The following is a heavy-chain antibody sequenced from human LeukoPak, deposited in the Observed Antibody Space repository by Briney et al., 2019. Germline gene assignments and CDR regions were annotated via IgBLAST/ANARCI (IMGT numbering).Heavy chain of an antibody. CDR2: ISSSSSTI. CDR3: ARGRYCSGGSCYSGGMDV. D-gene: IGHD2-15*01. CDR1: GFTFSSYS. V-gene: IGHV3-48*02. J-gene: IGHJ6*02. Sequence: GGSLRLSCAASGFTFSSYSMNWVRQAPGKGLEWVSYISSSSSTIYYADSVKGRFTISRDNAKNSLYLQMNSLRDEDTAVYYCARGRYCSGGSCYSGGMDVWGQGTTVTVSS.